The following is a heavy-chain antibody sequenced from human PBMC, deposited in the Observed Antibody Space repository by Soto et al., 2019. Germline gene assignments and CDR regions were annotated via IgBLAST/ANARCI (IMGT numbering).Heavy chain of an antibody. CDR1: GGSISSYYW. V-gene: IGHV4-4*02. CDR2: VYHSGST. CDR3: ARDRPSEYTYGSSGWSDP. Sequence: QVQLQESGPGLVKPSGTLSLTCAVSGGSISSYYWWSWVRQPPGRGLEWIGEVYHSGSTNYNPSLKSRVTISVDKSKNQFSPELTSVTAADTAVYFCARDRPSEYTYGSSGWSDPWGQGTLVTVSS. J-gene: IGHJ5*02. D-gene: IGHD5-18*01.